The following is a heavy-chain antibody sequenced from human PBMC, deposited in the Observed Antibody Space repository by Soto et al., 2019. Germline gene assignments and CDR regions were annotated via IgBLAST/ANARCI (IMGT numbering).Heavy chain of an antibody. CDR3: ARSTLNYYYYYYMDV. CDR2: IYYSGST. Sequence: SSETLSLTCTVSGGSISSGGYYWSWIRQHPGKGLEWIGYIYYSGSTYYNPSLKSRVTISVDTSKNQFSLKLSSVTAADTAVYYCARSTLNYYYYYYMDVWGKGTTVTVSS. D-gene: IGHD4-4*01. V-gene: IGHV4-31*03. CDR1: GGSISSGGYY. J-gene: IGHJ6*03.